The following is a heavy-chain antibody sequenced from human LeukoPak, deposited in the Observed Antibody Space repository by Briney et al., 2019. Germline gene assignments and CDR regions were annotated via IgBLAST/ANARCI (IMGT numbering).Heavy chain of an antibody. D-gene: IGHD1-26*01. J-gene: IGHJ4*02. CDR1: GYTFTGYY. CDR2: INPNSGGT. Sequence: GASVKVSCKASGYTFTGYYMHWVRQAPGQGLEWMGWINPNSGGTNYAQKFQGRGIMTRDTSISTAYMELSRLRSDDTAVDYCARQQELVGFDYWGQGTLVTVSS. CDR3: ARQQELVGFDY. V-gene: IGHV1-2*02.